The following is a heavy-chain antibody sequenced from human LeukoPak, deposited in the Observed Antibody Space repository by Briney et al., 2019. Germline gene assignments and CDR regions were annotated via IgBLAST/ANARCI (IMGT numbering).Heavy chain of an antibody. CDR2: ISNSGGGT. Sequence: GGSLGLSCAASGFTFSSYAMSWVRQAPGEGLQCASGISNSGGGTYYADSVKGRFTISRDNSKNTLYLQMNSLRVEDTAVYYCASLRGYWGQGTPVTVSS. J-gene: IGHJ4*02. CDR3: ASLRGY. D-gene: IGHD3-16*01. CDR1: GFTFSSYA. V-gene: IGHV3-23*01.